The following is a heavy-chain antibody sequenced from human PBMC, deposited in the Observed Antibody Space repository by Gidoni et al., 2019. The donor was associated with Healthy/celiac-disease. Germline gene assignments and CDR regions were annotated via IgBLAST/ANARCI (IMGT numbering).Heavy chain of an antibody. Sequence: QVPLQQWGAGLLKPSETLSLTCAVYGGSFSGYYWSWIRQPPGKGLEWIGEIYHSGSTNYNPSLKSRVTISVDTSKNQFSLKLSSVTAADTAMYYCARIHSGSYSRGMDVWGQGTTVTVSS. CDR3: ARIHSGSYSRGMDV. D-gene: IGHD1-26*01. J-gene: IGHJ6*02. CDR1: GGSFSGYY. V-gene: IGHV4-34*02. CDR2: IYHSGST.